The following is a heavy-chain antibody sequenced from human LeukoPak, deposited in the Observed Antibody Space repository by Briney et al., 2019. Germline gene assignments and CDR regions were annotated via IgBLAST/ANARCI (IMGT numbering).Heavy chain of an antibody. J-gene: IGHJ5*02. D-gene: IGHD2-2*01. CDR1: GYSISSGYQ. CDR2: IYHSGSA. CDR3: ARDPRWLTPDCTSTSCYENYFDP. Sequence: SETLSLICGVSGYSISSGYQWAWIRQSPGKGLEWIGSIYHSGSAHYNPSLKSRVTISVETSKNQFSLNMYSVTAVDTAVYYCARDPRWLTPDCTSTSCYENYFDPWGQGTLVTVSS. V-gene: IGHV4-38-2*02.